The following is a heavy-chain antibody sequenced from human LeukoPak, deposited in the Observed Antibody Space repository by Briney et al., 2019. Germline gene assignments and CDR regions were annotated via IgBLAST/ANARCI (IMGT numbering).Heavy chain of an antibody. CDR1: GLTFDDYT. D-gene: IGHD3-3*01. J-gene: IGHJ4*02. Sequence: GGSLRLSCAASGLTFDDYTMHWVRQVPGKGLEWVAGVSWNSGVRAYADSVKGRFTVSRDNAKNSLYLQMDRLRTEDTAVYFCISRRAINRGREWYFFDNWGQGTLVTVSS. CDR2: VSWNSGVR. CDR3: ISRRAINRGREWYFFDN. V-gene: IGHV3-9*01.